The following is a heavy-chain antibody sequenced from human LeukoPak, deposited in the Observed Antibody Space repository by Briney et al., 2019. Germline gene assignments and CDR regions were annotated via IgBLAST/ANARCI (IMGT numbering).Heavy chain of an antibody. D-gene: IGHD3-10*01. J-gene: IGHJ6*02. CDR3: ARTSRHFYGSGRNLTPWSADMDV. V-gene: IGHV4-59*01. CDR1: GGSINSYY. CDR2: IYYSGST. Sequence: PSETLSLTCTVSGGSINSYYWTWIRQPPGKGLEWIGYIYYSGSTHYNPSLNSRVTISMDTSKNHFSLKLSSVTAADTAIYYCARTSRHFYGSGRNLTPWSADMDVWGQGTKVTVSS.